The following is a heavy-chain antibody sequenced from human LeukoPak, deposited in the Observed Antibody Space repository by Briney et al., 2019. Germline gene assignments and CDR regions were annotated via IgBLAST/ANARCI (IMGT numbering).Heavy chain of an antibody. V-gene: IGHV1-18*01. CDR3: AREAATIGEPLRSDADYFDY. CDR1: GYTFTSHG. Sequence: ASVKVSCKASGYTFTSHGISWLRQAPGQGLAWMGWIGAYNGNTNYAQKLQGRVTMTTDTSTSTAYMELWSLRSDDTAVYYCAREAATIGEPLRSDADYFDYWGQGTLVTVSS. J-gene: IGHJ4*02. D-gene: IGHD5-12*01. CDR2: IGAYNGNT.